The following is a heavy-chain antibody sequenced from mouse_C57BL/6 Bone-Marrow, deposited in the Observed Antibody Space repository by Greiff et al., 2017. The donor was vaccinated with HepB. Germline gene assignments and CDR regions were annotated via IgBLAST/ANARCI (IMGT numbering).Heavy chain of an antibody. D-gene: IGHD1-1*01. J-gene: IGHJ3*01. CDR2: ISSGGSYT. Sequence: EVMLVESGPDLVKPGGSLKLSCAASGFSFSSYGMSWVRQTPDKRLEWVATISSGGSYTSYPDSVKWRFTISRDTAKNTLYLQMSSLKSEDTAMYYCARRIVSTSYLHYDAFAYWGQGTLVTVSP. CDR3: ARRIVSTSYLHYDAFAY. CDR1: GFSFSSYG. V-gene: IGHV5-6*02.